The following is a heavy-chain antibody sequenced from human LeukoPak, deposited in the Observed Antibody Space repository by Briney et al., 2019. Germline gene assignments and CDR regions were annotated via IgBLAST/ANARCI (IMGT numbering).Heavy chain of an antibody. CDR3: ARGKTPMYYYGSGSYTLPFGMDV. Sequence: GASVKVSCKASGGTFSSYAISWVRQAPGQGLEWMGRIIPILGIANYAQKFQGRVTITADKSTSTAYMELSSLRSEDTAVYYCARGKTPMYYYGSGSYTLPFGMDVWGQGTTVTVSS. D-gene: IGHD3-10*01. V-gene: IGHV1-69*04. CDR2: IIPILGIA. J-gene: IGHJ6*02. CDR1: GGTFSSYA.